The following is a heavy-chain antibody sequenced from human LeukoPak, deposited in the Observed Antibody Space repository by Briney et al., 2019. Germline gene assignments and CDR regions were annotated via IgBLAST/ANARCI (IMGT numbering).Heavy chain of an antibody. CDR2: INPSGGST. D-gene: IGHD2-15*01. J-gene: IGHJ5*02. CDR1: GYTFTIYY. V-gene: IGHV1-46*01. CDR3: AREEVAATNWFDP. Sequence: ASVKVSCNASGYTFTIYYMHCVRQAPGQGLEWMGIINPSGGSTSYAQKFQGRVTMTRDTSTSTVYMELSSLRSEDTAVYYCAREEVAATNWFDPGGQGTLVTVSS.